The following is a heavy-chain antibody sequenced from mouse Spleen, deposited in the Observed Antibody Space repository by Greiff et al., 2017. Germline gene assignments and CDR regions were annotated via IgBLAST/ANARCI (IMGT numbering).Heavy chain of an antibody. D-gene: IGHD2-1*01. V-gene: IGHV5-12-1*01. CDR2: ISSGGGST. Sequence: EVKVVESGGGLVKPGGSLKLSCAASGFAFSSYDMSWVRQTPEKRLEWVAYISSGGGSTYYPDTVKGRFTISRDNAKNTLYLQMSSLKSEDTAMYYCARHDGNSWFAYWGQGTLVTVSA. CDR3: ARHDGNSWFAY. J-gene: IGHJ3*01. CDR1: GFAFSSYD.